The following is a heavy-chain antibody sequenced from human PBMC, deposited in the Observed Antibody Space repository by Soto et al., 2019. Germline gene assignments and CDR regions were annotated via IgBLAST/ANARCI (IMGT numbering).Heavy chain of an antibody. CDR2: MSGSGGST. J-gene: IGHJ4*02. V-gene: IGHV3-23*01. D-gene: IGHD3-22*01. CDR1: GFTFSSYA. CDR3: AKDREYYYDSSGYYFDY. Sequence: GGSLRLSCAASGFTFSSYAMSGVRQAPGKGLEWVSAMSGSGGSTYYADSVKGRFTISRDNSKNTLYLQMNSLRAEDTAVYYCAKDREYYYDSSGYYFDYWGQGTLVTVSS.